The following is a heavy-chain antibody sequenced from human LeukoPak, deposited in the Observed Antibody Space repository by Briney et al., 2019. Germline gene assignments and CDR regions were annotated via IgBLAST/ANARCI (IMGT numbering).Heavy chain of an antibody. CDR1: GYTLTELS. D-gene: IGHD1-26*01. CDR3: ARMGGARGSYYEVYFDY. CDR2: FDPEDGET. V-gene: IGHV1-24*01. Sequence: ASVKVSCKVSGYTLTELSMHWVRQAPGKGLEWMGGFDPEDGETIYAQKFQGRVTMTTDTSTSTAYMELRSLRSDDTAVYYCARMGGARGSYYEVYFDYWGQGTLVTVSS. J-gene: IGHJ4*02.